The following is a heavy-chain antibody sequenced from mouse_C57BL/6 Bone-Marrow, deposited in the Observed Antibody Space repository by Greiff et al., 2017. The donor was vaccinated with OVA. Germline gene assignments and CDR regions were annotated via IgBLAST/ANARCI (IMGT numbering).Heavy chain of an antibody. D-gene: IGHD2-2*01. Sequence: EVKLMESGGGLVKPGGSLKLSCAASGFTFSSYAMSWVRQTPEKRLEWVATISDGGSYIYYPDNVKGRFTISRDNAKNNLYLQRSHLKSEDTAMYDWARVGGYNGFAYWGQGTMVTVAA. CDR3: ARVGGYNGFAY. CDR1: GFTFSSYA. J-gene: IGHJ3*01. V-gene: IGHV5-4*03. CDR2: ISDGGSYI.